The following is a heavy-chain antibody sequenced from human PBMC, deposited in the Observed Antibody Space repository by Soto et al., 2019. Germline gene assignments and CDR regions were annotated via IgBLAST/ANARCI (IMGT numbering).Heavy chain of an antibody. CDR3: ARDVESGSSQYYYYYYGMDV. Sequence: GGSLRLSCAASGFTFSSYAMHWVRQAPGKGLEWVAVISYDGSNKYYADSVKGRFTISRDNSKNTLYLQMNSLRAEDTAVYYCARDVESGSSQYYYYYYGMDVWGQGTTVTVSS. CDR1: GFTFSSYA. CDR2: ISYDGSNK. D-gene: IGHD1-26*01. V-gene: IGHV3-30-3*01. J-gene: IGHJ6*02.